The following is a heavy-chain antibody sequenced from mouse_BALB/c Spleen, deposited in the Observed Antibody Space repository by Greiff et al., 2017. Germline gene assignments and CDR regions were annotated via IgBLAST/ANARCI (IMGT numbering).Heavy chain of an antibody. CDR2: ISYSGST. CDR3: ARVYDGYFV. CDR1: GYSITSDYA. V-gene: IGHV3-2*02. Sequence: EVKLQESGPGLVKPSQSLSLTCTVTGYSITSDYAWNWIRQFPGNKLEWMGYISYSGSTSYNPSLKSRISITRDTSKNQFFLQLNSVTTEDTATYYCARVYDGYFVWGAGTTVTVSS. J-gene: IGHJ1*01. D-gene: IGHD2-3*01.